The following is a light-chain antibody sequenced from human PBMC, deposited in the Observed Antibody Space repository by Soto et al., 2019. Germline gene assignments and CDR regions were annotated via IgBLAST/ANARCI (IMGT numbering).Light chain of an antibody. V-gene: IGKV3-15*01. CDR1: QSVSSN. Sequence: IVMTQCPATVSVSPGERATLSCRASQSVSSNLAWYQHKPGQAPRLLFYGASTRAAGIPARFSGGGSGTDFTLTISGLQSEDFAVYYCQQSNKWPYTFGQGTKLEIK. CDR3: QQSNKWPYT. J-gene: IGKJ2*01. CDR2: GAS.